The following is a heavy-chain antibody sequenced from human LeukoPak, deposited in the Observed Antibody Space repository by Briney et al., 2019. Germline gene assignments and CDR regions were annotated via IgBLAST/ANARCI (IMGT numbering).Heavy chain of an antibody. Sequence: PGGSLRLSCAASGFTVSSNYMSWVRQAPGKGLEWVSVIYSGGSTYYADSVKGRFTISRDNSKNTLYLQMNSLRAEDTAVYYCAQQPRYSYYGMAVWGQGPKVNVPS. J-gene: IGHJ6*02. D-gene: IGHD6-13*01. CDR2: IYSGGST. V-gene: IGHV3-66*01. CDR1: GFTVSSNY. CDR3: AQQPRYSYYGMAV.